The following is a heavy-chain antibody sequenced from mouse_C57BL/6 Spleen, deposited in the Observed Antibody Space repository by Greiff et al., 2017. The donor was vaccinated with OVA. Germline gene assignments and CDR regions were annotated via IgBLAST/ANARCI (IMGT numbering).Heavy chain of an antibody. Sequence: VQLQQPGTELVKPGASVKLSCKASGYTFTSYWMHWVKQRPGQGLEWIGNINPSNGGTNYNEKFKSKATLTVDKSSSTAYMQLSSLTSEDSAVYYCARGLSTMVTHYWYFDVWGTGTTVTVSS. CDR3: ARGLSTMVTHYWYFDV. J-gene: IGHJ1*03. D-gene: IGHD2-1*01. CDR2: INPSNGGT. CDR1: GYTFTSYW. V-gene: IGHV1-53*01.